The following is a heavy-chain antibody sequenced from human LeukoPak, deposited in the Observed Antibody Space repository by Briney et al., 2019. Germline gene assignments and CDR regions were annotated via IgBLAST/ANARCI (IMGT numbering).Heavy chain of an antibody. CDR2: FYSGGYT. Sequence: GGSLRLSCEASGIIDSSNYMAWARQASGKGLEWVSVFYSGGYTSYADSVKGRFTISRDNAKNSLYLQMNSPRAEDTAVYYCARDLVGIAAAGTQFFDYWGQGTLVTVSS. CDR3: ARDLVGIAAAGTQFFDY. CDR1: GIIDSSNY. J-gene: IGHJ4*02. D-gene: IGHD6-13*01. V-gene: IGHV3-53*01.